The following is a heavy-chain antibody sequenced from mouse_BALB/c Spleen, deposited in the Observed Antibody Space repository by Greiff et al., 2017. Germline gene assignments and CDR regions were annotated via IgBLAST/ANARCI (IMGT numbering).Heavy chain of an antibody. CDR3: ARRGGLYYGNPFDY. Sequence: QVQLQQSGAELAKPGASVKMSCKASGYTFTSYWMHWVKQRPGQGLEWIGYINPSTGYTEYNQKFKDKATLTADKSSSTAYMQLSSLTSEDSAVYYCARRGGLYYGNPFDYWGQGTTLTVSS. D-gene: IGHD2-1*01. V-gene: IGHV1-7*01. CDR1: GYTFTSYW. CDR2: INPSTGYT. J-gene: IGHJ2*01.